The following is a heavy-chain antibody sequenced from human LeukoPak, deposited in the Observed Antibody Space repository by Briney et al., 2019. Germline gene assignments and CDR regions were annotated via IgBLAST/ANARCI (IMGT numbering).Heavy chain of an antibody. Sequence: ASVKVSCKASGYTFTGYYMYWVRQAPGQGLEWMGMINPSGGGTSYAQKFQGRVTMTRDTSTRTVYMEVSSLKPEDTAVYYCARQGAYSSAIGMGYWGQGTLVTVSS. J-gene: IGHJ4*02. CDR1: GYTFTGYY. CDR3: ARQGAYSSAIGMGY. D-gene: IGHD6-19*01. CDR2: INPSGGGT. V-gene: IGHV1-46*01.